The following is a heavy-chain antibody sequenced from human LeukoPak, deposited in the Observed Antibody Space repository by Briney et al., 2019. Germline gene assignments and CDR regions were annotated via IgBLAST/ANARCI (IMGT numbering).Heavy chain of an antibody. CDR2: ISSSSSYI. CDR3: ARAGISAADAFDI. J-gene: IGHJ3*02. Sequence: PGGSLRLSCAASGFTFSSYSMNWVRQAPGKGLEWVSSISSSSSYIYCADSVKGRFTISRDNAKNSLYLQMNSLRAEDTAVYYCARAGISAADAFDIWGQGTMVTVSS. CDR1: GFTFSSYS. D-gene: IGHD1-26*01. V-gene: IGHV3-21*01.